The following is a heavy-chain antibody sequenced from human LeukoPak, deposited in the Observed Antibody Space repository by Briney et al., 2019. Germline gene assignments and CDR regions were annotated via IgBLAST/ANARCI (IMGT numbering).Heavy chain of an antibody. D-gene: IGHD4-11*01. Sequence: ASVKVSCKASGGTFSSYAISWVRQAPGQGLEWMGGIIPIFGTANYAQKFQGRVTITADESTSTAYMELSSLRSEDTAVYYCATTVGDPAYYGMDVWGQGTTVTVSS. CDR2: IIPIFGTA. J-gene: IGHJ6*02. V-gene: IGHV1-69*13. CDR3: ATTVGDPAYYGMDV. CDR1: GGTFSSYA.